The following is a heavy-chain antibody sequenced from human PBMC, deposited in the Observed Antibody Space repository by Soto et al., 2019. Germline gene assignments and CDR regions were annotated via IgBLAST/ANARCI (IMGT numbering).Heavy chain of an antibody. D-gene: IGHD2-21*02. CDR2: NSGGGGST. V-gene: IGHV3-23*01. Sequence: DVQLLESGGGLVQPGGSLRLACAPSGFTFGNYAINWVRLAPGKGLEWVSGNSGGGGSTYYADSVKGRFTIFRDTSTNTVCLQMNSLRADDTAVYYCAKGFIVVVTVLRPDDAFDVWGQGTMVTVSS. CDR3: AKGFIVVVTVLRPDDAFDV. CDR1: GFTFGNYA. J-gene: IGHJ3*01.